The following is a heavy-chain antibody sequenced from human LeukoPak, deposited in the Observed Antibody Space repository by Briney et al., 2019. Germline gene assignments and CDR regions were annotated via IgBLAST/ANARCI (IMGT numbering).Heavy chain of an antibody. V-gene: IGHV3-23*01. J-gene: IGHJ4*02. CDR2: ITGSGGRT. Sequence: GGSLRLSCAASGFTLSSYVMSWVRQAPGKGLEWVSAITGSGGRTYYADSVKGRFTLSRDNSKNTLYLQMNSLRAEDTAVYYCAKEDIVVVPAGSFDYWGQGTLVTVSS. CDR3: AKEDIVVVPAGSFDY. D-gene: IGHD2-2*01. CDR1: GFTLSSYV.